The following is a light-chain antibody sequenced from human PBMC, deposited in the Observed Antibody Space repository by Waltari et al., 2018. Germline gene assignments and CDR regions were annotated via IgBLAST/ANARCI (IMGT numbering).Light chain of an antibody. J-gene: IGKJ2*01. CDR3: QQYDNLSYT. CDR2: DAS. Sequence: DIQMTQSPSSLSASVGDRVTITCQASQGISNYLNWYQQKPGKAPKLLIYDASNLETGVPSRFSGSGSGTDFTFTISSLQPEDIATYYCQQYDNLSYTFGQGTKLEIK. CDR1: QGISNY. V-gene: IGKV1-33*01.